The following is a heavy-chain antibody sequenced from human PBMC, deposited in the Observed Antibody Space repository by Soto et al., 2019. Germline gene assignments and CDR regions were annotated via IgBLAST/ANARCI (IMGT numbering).Heavy chain of an antibody. Sequence: EVQLLESGGGLVQPGGSLRLSCAASGFTFSNYAMSWVRQAPGTGLEWVSGISGGGGSSYYADSVKGRFTLSRDNSNNTLYLQMKSLRAEVTAVYYCAHNFGVDCHSDFFYWGQGALVIVSS. D-gene: IGHD2-21*02. V-gene: IGHV3-23*01. CDR1: GFTFSNYA. CDR3: AHNFGVDCHSDFFY. CDR2: ISGGGGSS. J-gene: IGHJ4*02.